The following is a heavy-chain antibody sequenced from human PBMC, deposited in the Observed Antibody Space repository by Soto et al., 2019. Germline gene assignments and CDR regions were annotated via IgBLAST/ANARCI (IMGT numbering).Heavy chain of an antibody. V-gene: IGHV3-23*01. CDR1: GFTFSTYW. Sequence: GGSLSLSCAASGFTFSTYWMNWVRQAPGKGLEWVSVISGSDSSTYYADSVKGRFTISRDNSKNTLYLQMNSLRAEDTAVYYCARDYDSSGYPRYYFDYWGQGTLVTVSS. J-gene: IGHJ4*02. CDR3: ARDYDSSGYPRYYFDY. D-gene: IGHD3-22*01. CDR2: ISGSDSST.